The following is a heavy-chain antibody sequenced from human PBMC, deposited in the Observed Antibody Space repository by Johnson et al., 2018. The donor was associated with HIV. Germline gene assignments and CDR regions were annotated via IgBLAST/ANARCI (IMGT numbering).Heavy chain of an antibody. D-gene: IGHD5-24*01. CDR3: ARVRGWLQHDAFDI. Sequence: VQLVESGGGLVQPGGSLRLACATSGFTFSSYDMHWVRQATGKGLEWVSAIGTAGDTYYPGSVKGRFTISRENAKNSLYLQMNSLRGGDTAVYYCARVRGWLQHDAFDIWGQGTMVTVSS. CDR2: IGTAGDT. J-gene: IGHJ3*02. V-gene: IGHV3-13*01. CDR1: GFTFSSYD.